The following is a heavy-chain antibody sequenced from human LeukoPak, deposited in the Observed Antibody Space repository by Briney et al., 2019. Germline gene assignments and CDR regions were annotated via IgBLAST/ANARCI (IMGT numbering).Heavy chain of an antibody. CDR1: GYTFTGYY. CDR3: ARDYYGSGSYYAPFDY. D-gene: IGHD3-10*01. Sequence: ASVKVSCKASGYTFTGYYMHWVRQAPGQGLEWMGWINPNSGGTNYAQKFQGRVAMTRDTSINTAYMELSRLRSDDTAVYYCARDYYGSGSYYAPFDYWGQGTLVTVSS. CDR2: INPNSGGT. V-gene: IGHV1-2*02. J-gene: IGHJ4*02.